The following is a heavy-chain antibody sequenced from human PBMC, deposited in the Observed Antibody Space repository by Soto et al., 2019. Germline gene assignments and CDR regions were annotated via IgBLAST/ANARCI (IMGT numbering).Heavy chain of an antibody. CDR1: GFRFSNYG. CDR2: ISYNVSNK. Sequence: PGGSLRLSCAASGFRFSNYGMHWVRQAPGKGLEWVAVISYNVSNKYYGDSVKGRFTISRDNSKNTVYLEMNSLRAEDTAVYYCSKGGSKAGMDVWGQGTTVTVSS. CDR3: SKGGSKAGMDV. D-gene: IGHD1-26*01. V-gene: IGHV3-30*18. J-gene: IGHJ6*02.